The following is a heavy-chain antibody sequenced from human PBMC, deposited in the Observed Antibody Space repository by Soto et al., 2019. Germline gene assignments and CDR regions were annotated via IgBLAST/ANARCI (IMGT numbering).Heavy chain of an antibody. J-gene: IGHJ4*02. CDR2: ISGNSGTT. V-gene: IGHV3-23*01. Sequence: EVQLLESGGDFKQPGGSLRLSCEGSGFNFSNYALNWVRQAPGKRLEWVSVISGNSGTTYYAASVKGRFTISRDNSKKTLYLQMPSLRADDTAVYYCAKGRAITVFGVITPFDSWGQGTLVTVSS. CDR1: GFNFSNYA. CDR3: AKGRAITVFGVITPFDS. D-gene: IGHD3-3*01.